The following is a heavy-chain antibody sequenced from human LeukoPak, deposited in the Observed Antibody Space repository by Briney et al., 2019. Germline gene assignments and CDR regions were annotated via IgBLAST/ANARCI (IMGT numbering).Heavy chain of an antibody. CDR2: ISYDGSNK. J-gene: IGHJ4*02. CDR1: GFTFSSYA. CDR3: ARVFELGDSPVLNDY. Sequence: GGSLRLSCAASGFTFSSYAMHWVRQAPGKGLEWVAVISYDGSNKYYADSVKSRFTISRDNSKNTLYLQMNSLRAEDTAVYYCARVFELGDSPVLNDYWGQGTLVTVSS. V-gene: IGHV3-30-3*01. D-gene: IGHD1-1*01.